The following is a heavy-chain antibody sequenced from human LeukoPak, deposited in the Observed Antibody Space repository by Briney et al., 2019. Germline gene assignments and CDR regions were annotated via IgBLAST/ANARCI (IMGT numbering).Heavy chain of an antibody. CDR2: IYYSGST. CDR3: ASGVPRITIFGVVKAGEGF. D-gene: IGHD3-3*01. V-gene: IGHV4-39*01. CDR1: GGSISSSSYY. J-gene: IGHJ4*02. Sequence: SETLSLTRTVSGGSISSSSYYWGWIRQPPGKGLEWIGSIYYSGSTYYNPSLKSRVTISVDTSKNQFSLKLSSVTAADTAVYYCASGVPRITIFGVVKAGEGFWGQGTLVTVSS.